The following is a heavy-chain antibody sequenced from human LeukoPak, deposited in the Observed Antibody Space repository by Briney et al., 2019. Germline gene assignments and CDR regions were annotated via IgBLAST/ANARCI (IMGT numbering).Heavy chain of an antibody. D-gene: IGHD7-27*01. Sequence: AGSLLLSSAASGFTFINYALSWVRQAPGKGLEWVTVIIGSGASTYYSDSVKGRLTISRDNSKNMLYVQMNSLRAEDTAVYYCAKGGPNWGRYFDLWGRGALVTVSS. J-gene: IGHJ2*01. CDR1: GFTFINYA. V-gene: IGHV3-23*01. CDR2: IIGSGAST. CDR3: AKGGPNWGRYFDL.